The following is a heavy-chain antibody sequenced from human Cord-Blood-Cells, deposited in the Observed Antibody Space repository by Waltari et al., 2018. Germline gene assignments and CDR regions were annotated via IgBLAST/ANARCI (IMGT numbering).Heavy chain of an antibody. CDR1: GGSISSGSYY. Sequence: QVQLQESGPGLVKPSQTLSLTCTVSGGSISSGSYYWSWIRQPAGKGLEWIGYIYTSGSTNYNHSLKSRVTISVDTSKNQFSLKLSSVTAADTAVYYCARGGGSGSYYDYWGQGTLVTVSS. D-gene: IGHD3-10*01. CDR2: IYTSGST. V-gene: IGHV4-61*09. CDR3: ARGGGSGSYYDY. J-gene: IGHJ4*02.